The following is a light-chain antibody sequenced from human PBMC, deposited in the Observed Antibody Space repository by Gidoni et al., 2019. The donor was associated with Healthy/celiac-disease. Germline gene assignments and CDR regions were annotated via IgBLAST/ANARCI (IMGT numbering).Light chain of an antibody. CDR3: QQANSFPYT. CDR1: QGISSW. Sequence: DTQTTPSPSSVAASVGDRVTITCRASQGISSWLDWYQQKPGKAPKLLIYGASSWESGVPSRFSGSGSGTDFTLTISSLQPEDFATDYCQQANSFPYTFGQGTKLEIK. V-gene: IGKV1-12*01. CDR2: GAS. J-gene: IGKJ2*01.